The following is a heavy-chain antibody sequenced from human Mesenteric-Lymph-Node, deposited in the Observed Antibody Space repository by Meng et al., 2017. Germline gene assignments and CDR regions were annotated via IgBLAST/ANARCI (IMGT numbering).Heavy chain of an antibody. V-gene: IGHV4-30-4*01. CDR1: GGPISSVDYY. CDR3: ARDTPSLNWYFDL. Sequence: QVQLQESGPGLVKPSQTLSLTCTVSGGPISSVDYYWSWIRQPPGKGLEWIGYIYYSGSTYYTPSLKSRVTISVDTSKNQFSLKLSSVTAADTAVYYCARDTPSLNWYFDLWGRGTLVTVSS. J-gene: IGHJ2*01. CDR2: IYYSGST.